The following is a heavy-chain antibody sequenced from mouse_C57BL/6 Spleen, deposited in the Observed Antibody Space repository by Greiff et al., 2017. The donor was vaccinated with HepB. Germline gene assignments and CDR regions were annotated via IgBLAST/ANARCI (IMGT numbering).Heavy chain of an antibody. CDR3: ASAGGKTVVRAIDY. CDR2: ISDGGSYT. V-gene: IGHV5-4*01. Sequence: EVQGVESGGGLVKPGGSLKLSCAASGFTFSSYAMSWVRQTPEKRLEWVATISDGGSYTYYPDNVKGRFTISRDNAKNNLYLQMSHLKSEDTAMYYCASAGGKTVVRAIDYWGQGTSVTVSS. D-gene: IGHD1-1*01. J-gene: IGHJ4*01. CDR1: GFTFSSYA.